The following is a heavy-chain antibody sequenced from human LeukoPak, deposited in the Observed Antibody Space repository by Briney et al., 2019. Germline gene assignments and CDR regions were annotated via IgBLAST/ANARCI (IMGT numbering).Heavy chain of an antibody. CDR3: ARHIPHIDYLDY. CDR1: YASITSPRYY. D-gene: IGHD2-21*01. CDR2: LYCSGST. Sequence: PSETLSLTCTVSYASITSPRYYWAWIRQPPGKGLEWIGTLYCSGSTCYNPSLRSRVTISVDTSSNQSSLKLTSVTAADSAVYFCARHIPHIDYLDYWGQGTLVTVSS. J-gene: IGHJ4*02. V-gene: IGHV4-39*01.